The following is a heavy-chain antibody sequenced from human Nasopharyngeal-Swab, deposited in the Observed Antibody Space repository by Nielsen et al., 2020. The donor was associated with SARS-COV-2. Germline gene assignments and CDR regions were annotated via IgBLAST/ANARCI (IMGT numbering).Heavy chain of an antibody. J-gene: IGHJ4*02. Sequence: ASVKVSCKASGYTFTTYDITWVRQAPAQGLEWMGWSSPTNGNTNYALNFQGRVTMTADTSTNTAYMELRSLRYDDTAVYYCARDPGAATLDYLGQGSLVTVSS. V-gene: IGHV1-18*04. D-gene: IGHD3-10*01. CDR3: ARDPGAATLDY. CDR1: GYTFTTYD. CDR2: SSPTNGNT.